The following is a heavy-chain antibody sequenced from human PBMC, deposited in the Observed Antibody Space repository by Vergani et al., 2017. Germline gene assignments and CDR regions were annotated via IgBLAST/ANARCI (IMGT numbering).Heavy chain of an antibody. J-gene: IGHJ4*02. D-gene: IGHD3-22*01. Sequence: QVQLQESGPGLVKPSETLSLTCTVSGGSISSYYWSWIRQPPGKGLEWIGYIYYSGSTNYNPSLKSRVTISVDTSKNQFSLKLSSVTAADTAGYYCARGSYDSSGYCFDYWGQGTLVTVSS. CDR3: ARGSYDSSGYCFDY. CDR1: GGSISSYY. CDR2: IYYSGST. V-gene: IGHV4-59*01.